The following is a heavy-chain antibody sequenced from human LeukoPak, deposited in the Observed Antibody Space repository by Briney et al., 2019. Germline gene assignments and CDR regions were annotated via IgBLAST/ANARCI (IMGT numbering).Heavy chain of an antibody. CDR1: GGSFSGYY. D-gene: IGHD3-10*01. CDR3: ARTYYYGSGSYYYWGSFDY. Sequence: ASETLSLTCAVYGGSFSGYYWSWIRQPPGKGLEWIGEINHSGGTNYNPSLKSRVTISVDTSKNQFSLKLSSVTAADTAVYYCARTYYYGSGSYYYWGSFDYWGQGTLVTVSS. CDR2: INHSGGT. V-gene: IGHV4-34*01. J-gene: IGHJ4*02.